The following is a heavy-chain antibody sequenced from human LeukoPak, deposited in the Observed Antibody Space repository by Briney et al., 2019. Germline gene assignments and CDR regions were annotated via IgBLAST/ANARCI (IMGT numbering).Heavy chain of an antibody. D-gene: IGHD4-17*01. CDR2: INPNSGGT. CDR1: GYTFTGYY. Sequence: ASVKVSCKASGYTFTGYYMHWVRQAPGQGLEWMGWINPNSGGTNYAQKFQGRVTMTRDTSISTAYMELSRPRSDDTAVYYCASLDYDYGDTSFDYWGQGTLVTVSS. J-gene: IGHJ4*02. V-gene: IGHV1-2*02. CDR3: ASLDYDYGDTSFDY.